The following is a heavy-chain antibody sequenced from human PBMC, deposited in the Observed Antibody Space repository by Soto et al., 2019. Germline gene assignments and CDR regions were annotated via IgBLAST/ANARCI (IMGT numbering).Heavy chain of an antibody. CDR2: IWYDGSNK. J-gene: IGHJ6*03. Sequence: GGSLRLSCAASGFTFSSYGMHWVRQAPGKGLEWVAVIWYDGSNKYYADSVKGRFTISRDNSKNTLYLQMNSLRAEDRAVDYCARPYYDFWSGYYSNYYYYYMDVWGKGTTVTVSS. D-gene: IGHD3-3*01. CDR1: GFTFSSYG. V-gene: IGHV3-33*01. CDR3: ARPYYDFWSGYYSNYYYYYMDV.